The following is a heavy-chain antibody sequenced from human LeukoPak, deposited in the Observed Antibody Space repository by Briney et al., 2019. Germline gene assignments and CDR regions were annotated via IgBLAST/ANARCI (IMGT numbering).Heavy chain of an antibody. V-gene: IGHV1-2*02. Sequence: GASVKVSCKASGGTFSSYAISWVRQAPGQGLEWMGCINPNSGGTNFAQKFKGRVTMTRDASITTAYMELSSLRSDDAAVYFCARGHSSGWPNWFDPWGQGTLVTVSS. CDR3: ARGHSSGWPNWFDP. J-gene: IGHJ5*02. D-gene: IGHD6-19*01. CDR2: INPNSGGT. CDR1: GGTFSSYA.